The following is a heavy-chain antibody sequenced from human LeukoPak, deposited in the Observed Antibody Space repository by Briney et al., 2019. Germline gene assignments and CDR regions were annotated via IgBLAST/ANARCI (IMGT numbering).Heavy chain of an antibody. Sequence: ASVKVSCKASGYTFTSYYMHWVRQAPGQGLEWMGGIIPIFGTANYAQKFQGRVTITADESTSTAYMELSSLRSEDTAVYYCARGVVVVPAAPYAFDIWGQGTTVTVSS. CDR1: GYTFTSYY. CDR3: ARGVVVVPAAPYAFDI. CDR2: IIPIFGTA. J-gene: IGHJ3*02. V-gene: IGHV1-69*13. D-gene: IGHD2-2*01.